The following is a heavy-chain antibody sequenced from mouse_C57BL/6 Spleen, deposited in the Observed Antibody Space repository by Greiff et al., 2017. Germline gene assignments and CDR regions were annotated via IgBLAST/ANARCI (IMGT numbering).Heavy chain of an antibody. D-gene: IGHD2-2*01. Sequence: KLVESGGGLVKPGGSLKLSCAASGFTFSSYAMSWVRQTPEKRLEWVATISDGGSYTYYPDNVKGRFTISRDNAKNNLYLQMSHLKSEDTAMYYCASGVGYDYWGQGTTLTVSS. CDR2: ISDGGSYT. V-gene: IGHV5-4*03. CDR1: GFTFSSYA. CDR3: ASGVGYDY. J-gene: IGHJ2*01.